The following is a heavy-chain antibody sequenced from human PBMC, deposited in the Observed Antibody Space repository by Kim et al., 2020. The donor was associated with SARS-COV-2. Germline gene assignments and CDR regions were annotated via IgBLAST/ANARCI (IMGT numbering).Heavy chain of an antibody. CDR1: GDSLSSDY. D-gene: IGHD3-16*02. CDR2: IYTSGRT. J-gene: IGHJ4*02. Sequence: SETLSLTCTVSGDSLSSDYWSWNRQPAGKGLEWMGRIYTSGRTNYNPSLQSRVTMSVDMSKNQFSLKLSSVTAADTAVYYCASALGHWGQGTLVTFSS. V-gene: IGHV4-4*07. CDR3: ASALGH.